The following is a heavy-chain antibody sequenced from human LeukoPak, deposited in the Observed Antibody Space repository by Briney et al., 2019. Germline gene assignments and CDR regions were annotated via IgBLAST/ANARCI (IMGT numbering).Heavy chain of an antibody. CDR1: GFTFNTYS. V-gene: IGHV3-48*01. Sequence: PGGSLRLSCAASGFTFNTYSMNWVRQAPGKALEWVSYISSSSNTIYYADSVKGRFTVSRDNAKSSLYLQMDSLRAEDTAVYYCARDRSYYYMDVWGKGTTVTVSS. CDR2: ISSSSNTI. CDR3: ARDRSYYYMDV. J-gene: IGHJ6*03.